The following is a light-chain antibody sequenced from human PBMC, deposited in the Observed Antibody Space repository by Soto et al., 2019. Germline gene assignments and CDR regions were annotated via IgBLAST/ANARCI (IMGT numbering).Light chain of an antibody. J-gene: IGKJ1*01. Sequence: DIQMTQSPSSLSASVGDRVTISCRASQTITTYLNWYQQKPGKAPQLLIYGASILQSGDPSRFTGSGSGTDFTLTISSLQPDDFXTYHCQQTHSTPWTFGQGTKVEIK. CDR1: QTITTY. CDR3: QQTHSTPWT. V-gene: IGKV1-39*01. CDR2: GAS.